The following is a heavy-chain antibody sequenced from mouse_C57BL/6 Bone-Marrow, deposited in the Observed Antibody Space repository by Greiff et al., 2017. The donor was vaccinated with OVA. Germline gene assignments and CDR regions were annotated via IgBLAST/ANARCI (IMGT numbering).Heavy chain of an antibody. D-gene: IGHD1-1*01. V-gene: IGHV1-7*01. CDR3: ARKSLITTVVVDY. Sequence: QVQLKQSGAELAKPGASVKLSCKASGYTFTSYWMHWVKQRPGQGLEWIGYINPSSGYTKYNQKFKDKATLTADKSSSTAYMQLSSLTYEDSAFYYCARKSLITTVVVDYWGQGTTLTVSS. CDR1: GYTFTSYW. CDR2: INPSSGYT. J-gene: IGHJ2*01.